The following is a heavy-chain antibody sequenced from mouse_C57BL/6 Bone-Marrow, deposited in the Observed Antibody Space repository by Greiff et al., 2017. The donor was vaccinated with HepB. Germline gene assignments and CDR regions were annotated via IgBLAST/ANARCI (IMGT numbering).Heavy chain of an antibody. CDR2: ISYDGSN. D-gene: IGHD3-2*02. V-gene: IGHV3-6*01. CDR1: GYSITSGYY. J-gene: IGHJ2*01. Sequence: EVKLQESGPGLVKPSQSLSLTCSVTGYSITSGYYWNRIRQFPGNKLEWMGYISYDGSNNYNPSLKNRISITRDTSKNQFFLKLNSVTTEDTATYDCARAAQAYYFDYWGQGTTLTVSS. CDR3: ARAAQAYYFDY.